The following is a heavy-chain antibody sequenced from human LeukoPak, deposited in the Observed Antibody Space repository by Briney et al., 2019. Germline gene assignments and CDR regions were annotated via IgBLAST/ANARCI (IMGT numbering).Heavy chain of an antibody. Sequence: PGGSLRLSCTASGFTFGDYAMSWFRQAPGKGLEWVGFIRSKAYGGTTEYAASVKGRFTISRDDSKSIAYLQMNSLKTEDTAVYYCFGEVPAVVYYYYGMDVWGQGTTVTVSS. V-gene: IGHV3-49*03. CDR1: GFTFGDYA. D-gene: IGHD2-2*01. CDR2: IRSKAYGGTT. CDR3: FGEVPAVVYYYYGMDV. J-gene: IGHJ6*02.